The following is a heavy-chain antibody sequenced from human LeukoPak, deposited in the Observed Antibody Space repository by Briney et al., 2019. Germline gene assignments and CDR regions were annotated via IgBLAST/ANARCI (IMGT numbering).Heavy chain of an antibody. CDR2: INHSGST. V-gene: IGHV4-34*01. CDR3: ARRSGGTWAY. D-gene: IGHD3-10*01. CDR1: GGPFSGYH. J-gene: IGHJ4*02. Sequence: SETLSLTCAVYGGPFSGYHWSWIRQSPGKGLQWIGGINHSGSTNYNPSLKSRVTISLDTSKNQFSLKLSSVTAADTAVYYCARRSGGTWAYWGQGTLVTVSS.